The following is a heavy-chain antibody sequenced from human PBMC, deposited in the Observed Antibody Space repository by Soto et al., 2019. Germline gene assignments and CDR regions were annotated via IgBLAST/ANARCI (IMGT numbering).Heavy chain of an antibody. V-gene: IGHV3-49*03. CDR1: GFTFGDYA. CDR3: SGENYYDSSGLNWFDS. D-gene: IGHD3-22*01. CDR2: IRSKAYGGTT. J-gene: IGHJ5*01. Sequence: GGSLRLSCTASGFTFGDYAMSWFRQAPGKGLEWVGFIRSKAYGGTTEYAASVKGRFTISRDDSKSIAYLQMNSLKTEDTAVYYCSGENYYDSSGLNWFDSWGQGALVTVSS.